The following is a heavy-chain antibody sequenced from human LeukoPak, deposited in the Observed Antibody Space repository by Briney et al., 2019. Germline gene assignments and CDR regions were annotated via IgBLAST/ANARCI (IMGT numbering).Heavy chain of an antibody. Sequence: GTNKYYADSVKGRFTISRDNSKNTLYLQMNSLETDDTAVYYCANYGDYQYFDYWGQGTPVTVSS. V-gene: IGHV3-30*02. D-gene: IGHD4-17*01. CDR3: ANYGDYQYFDY. J-gene: IGHJ4*02. CDR2: GTNK.